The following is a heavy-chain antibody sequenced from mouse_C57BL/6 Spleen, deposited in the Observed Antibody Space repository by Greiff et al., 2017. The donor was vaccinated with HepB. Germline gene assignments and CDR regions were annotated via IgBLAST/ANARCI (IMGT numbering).Heavy chain of an antibody. Sequence: QVQLQQSGAELARPGASVKLSCKASGYTFTSYGISWVKQRTGQGLEWIGEIYPRSGNTYYNEKFKGKATLTADKSSSTAYRELRSLTSEDSAVYFCARERGYYGSSWDFDYWGQGTTLTVSS. J-gene: IGHJ2*01. D-gene: IGHD1-1*01. CDR1: GYTFTSYG. CDR2: IYPRSGNT. V-gene: IGHV1-81*01. CDR3: ARERGYYGSSWDFDY.